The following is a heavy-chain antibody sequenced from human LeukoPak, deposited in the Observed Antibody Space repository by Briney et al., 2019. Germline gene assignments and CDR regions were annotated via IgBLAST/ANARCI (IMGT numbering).Heavy chain of an antibody. Sequence: GGSLRLSCAASGFTFSSYSMNWVRQAPGKGLDWVSYISSSSSTIYYADSVKGRFTISRDNAKNSLHLQMNSLRAEDTAVYYCARDLIAAAGTPDYWGQGTLVTVSS. CDR2: ISSSSSTI. CDR1: GFTFSSYS. V-gene: IGHV3-48*04. D-gene: IGHD6-13*01. J-gene: IGHJ4*02. CDR3: ARDLIAAAGTPDY.